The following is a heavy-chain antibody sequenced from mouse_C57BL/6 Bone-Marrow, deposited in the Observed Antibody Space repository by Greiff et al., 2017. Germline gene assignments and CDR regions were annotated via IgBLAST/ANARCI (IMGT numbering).Heavy chain of an antibody. CDR1: GYAFSSSW. J-gene: IGHJ2*01. D-gene: IGHD2-1*01. CDR2: IYPGDGDT. CDR3: ARSVYYGNCLDY. Sequence: LVESGPELVKPGASVKISCKASGYAFSSSWMNWVKQWPGKGLEWIGRIYPGDGDTNYNGKFKGKATLTADKSYSTAYMQLSSLTSEDSAVYVCARSVYYGNCLDYWCQGTTLTVSS. V-gene: IGHV1-82*01.